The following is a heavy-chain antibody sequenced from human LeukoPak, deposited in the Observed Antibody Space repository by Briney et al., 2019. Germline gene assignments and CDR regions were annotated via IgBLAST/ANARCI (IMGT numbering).Heavy chain of an antibody. V-gene: IGHV3-23*01. Sequence: GGSLRLSCAASGFTFSSYAMSWVRQAPGKGLEWVSAISGSGGSTYYADSVKGRFTISRDNSKNTLYLQMNSLRAEDKAVYYCAKDLPTDRGDFGNYSYYYGMDVWGQGTTVTVSS. J-gene: IGHJ6*02. D-gene: IGHD3-16*01. CDR1: GFTFSSYA. CDR3: AKDLPTDRGDFGNYSYYYGMDV. CDR2: ISGSGGST.